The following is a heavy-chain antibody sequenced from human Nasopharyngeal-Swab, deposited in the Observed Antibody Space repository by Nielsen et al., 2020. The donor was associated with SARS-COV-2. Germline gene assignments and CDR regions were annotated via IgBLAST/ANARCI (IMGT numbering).Heavy chain of an antibody. V-gene: IGHV3-53*01. D-gene: IGHD7-27*01. CDR2: IYSGGST. CDR3: ARDLDWNRGNYYYYYGMDV. J-gene: IGHJ6*02. Sequence: WIRQPPGKGLEWVSVIYSGGSTYYADSVEGRFTISRDNSKNTLYLQMNSLRAEDTAVYYCARDLDWNRGNYYYYYGMDVWGQGTTVTVS.